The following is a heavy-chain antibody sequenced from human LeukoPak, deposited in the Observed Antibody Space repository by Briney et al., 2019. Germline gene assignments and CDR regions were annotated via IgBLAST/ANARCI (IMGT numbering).Heavy chain of an antibody. J-gene: IGHJ6*02. D-gene: IGHD3-10*01. CDR1: GGTFSSYA. CDR2: IIPIFGTA. V-gene: IGHV1-69*13. Sequence: SVKVSCKASGGTFSSYAISWVRQAPGQGLEWMGGIIPIFGTANYAQKFQGRVTITADESTSTAYMELSSLRSEDTAVYYCARQFRGVDYYYFYGMDVWGQGTTVTVSS. CDR3: ARQFRGVDYYYFYGMDV.